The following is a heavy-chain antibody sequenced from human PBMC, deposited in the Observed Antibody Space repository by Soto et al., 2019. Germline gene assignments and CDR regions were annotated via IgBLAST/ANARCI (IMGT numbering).Heavy chain of an antibody. CDR1: GYSFTSYW. V-gene: IGHV5-10-1*01. Sequence: PGESLKISCKGSGYSFTSYWISWVRQMPGKGLEWMGRIDPSDSYTKYSPSFQGHVTISADKSISTAYLQWSSLKASDTAMYYCASNKNWNDYYGMDVWGQGTTVTVSS. D-gene: IGHD1-1*01. CDR3: ASNKNWNDYYGMDV. CDR2: IDPSDSYT. J-gene: IGHJ6*02.